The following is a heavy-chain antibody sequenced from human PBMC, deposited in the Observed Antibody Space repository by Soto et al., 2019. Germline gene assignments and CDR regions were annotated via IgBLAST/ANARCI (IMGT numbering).Heavy chain of an antibody. J-gene: IGHJ4*02. V-gene: IGHV5-51*01. CDR1: GYSFTSYW. D-gene: IGHD1-26*01. CDR2: IYPGDSDT. CDR3: ARQLSYSGSYYWTFDY. Sequence: GESLKISCKGSGYSFTSYWIGWVRQMPGKGLEGMGIIYPGDSDTRYSPSFQGQVTISADKSISTAYLKWSSLKASDNAMYYCARQLSYSGSYYWTFDYWGQGTLVTVSS.